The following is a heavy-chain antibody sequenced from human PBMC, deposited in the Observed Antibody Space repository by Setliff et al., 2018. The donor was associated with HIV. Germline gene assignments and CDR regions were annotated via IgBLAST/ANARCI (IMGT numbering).Heavy chain of an antibody. CDR2: ITHTGST. D-gene: IGHD3-22*01. CDR3: ARGYGGTYYSDSSGYYYKVDAFDI. V-gene: IGHV4-34*01. J-gene: IGHJ3*02. CDR1: GGSFRDYG. Sequence: SETLSLTCAVYGGSFRDYGLSWIRQPPGKGLEWIGEITHTGSTNYNLSLKSRVTISVDTSRNQFSLKLSSVTAADTAVYYCARGYGGTYYSDSSGYYYKVDAFDIRGQGTVVTVSS.